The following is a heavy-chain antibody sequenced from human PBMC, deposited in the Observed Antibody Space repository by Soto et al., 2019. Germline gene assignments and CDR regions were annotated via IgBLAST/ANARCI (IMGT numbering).Heavy chain of an antibody. V-gene: IGHV4-39*01. CDR1: GGSISSSSYY. Sequence: SETLSLTCTVSGGSISSSSYYWGWIRQPPGKGLEWIGSIYYSGSTYYNPSLKSRVTISVDTSKNQFSLKLSSVTAADTAVYYCARQYYYGTGSYYNVPYYYGMDVWGQGTTVTVS. J-gene: IGHJ6*02. CDR3: ARQYYYGTGSYYNVPYYYGMDV. D-gene: IGHD3-10*01. CDR2: IYYSGST.